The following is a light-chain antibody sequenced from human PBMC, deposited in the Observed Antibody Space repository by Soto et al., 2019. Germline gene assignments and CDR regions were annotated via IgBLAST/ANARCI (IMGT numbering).Light chain of an antibody. CDR1: SSDVGGYNF. J-gene: IGLJ1*01. Sequence: QSALTQPASMSGSPGQSITISCTGTSSDVGGYNFVSWYQQHPGKAPKLMIYHVTNRPSGVSSRFSGSKSGNTASLTISGLQAEDESDYYCSSYTRNITPYVFGTGTKVTVL. V-gene: IGLV2-14*01. CDR2: HVT. CDR3: SSYTRNITPYV.